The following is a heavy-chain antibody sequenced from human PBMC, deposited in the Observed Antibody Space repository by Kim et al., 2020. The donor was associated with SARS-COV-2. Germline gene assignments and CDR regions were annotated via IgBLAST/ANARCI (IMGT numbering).Heavy chain of an antibody. Sequence: GGSLRLSCAASGSTFSNYAMSWVRQAPGKGLEWVSAVSGGGGSTYYADSVKGRFTISTDNSKNTLYLQMNRLRAEDTSVYYCAKASRGGSGLFSFDYCG. D-gene: IGHD6-19*01. J-gene: IGHJ4*01. CDR2: VSGGGGST. CDR3: AKASRGGSGLFSFDY. CDR1: GSTFSNYA. V-gene: IGHV3-23*01.